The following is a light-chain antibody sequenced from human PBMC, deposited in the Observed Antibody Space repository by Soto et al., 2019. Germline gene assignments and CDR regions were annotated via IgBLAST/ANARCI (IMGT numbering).Light chain of an antibody. CDR3: QQYTDWPWGT. CDR1: QSVHSN. J-gene: IGKJ4*01. CDR2: GAS. V-gene: IGKV3-15*01. Sequence: EIVMTQSPATLSLSPGETATLSCRASQSVHSNLAWFQQHPGQAPRLLIYGASSRATGIPVRFGGSGSGTEFTLTISSLQPEDFAVYYCQQYTDWPWGTFGGGTKVDIK.